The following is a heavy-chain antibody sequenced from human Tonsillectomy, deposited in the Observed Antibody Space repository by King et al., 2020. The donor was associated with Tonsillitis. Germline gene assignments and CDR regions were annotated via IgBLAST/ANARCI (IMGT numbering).Heavy chain of an antibody. V-gene: IGHV3-23*01. Sequence: VQLQEAGGGLVQPGGSRRLSLAASGFTFSSYARSWVRQAPGKGLEWVSLISGDGGSTYYADAVKGRFTISRDKSKNTLYLQMNSLRAEDTAVYYCAKIYDSSGYYYFYYFDYWGQGTLVTVSS. J-gene: IGHJ4*02. CDR3: AKIYDSSGYYYFYYFDY. CDR1: GFTFSSYA. CDR2: ISGDGGST. D-gene: IGHD3-22*01.